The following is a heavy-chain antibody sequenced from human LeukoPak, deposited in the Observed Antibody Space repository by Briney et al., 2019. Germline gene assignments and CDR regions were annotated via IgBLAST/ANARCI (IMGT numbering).Heavy chain of an antibody. V-gene: IGHV3-23*01. Sequence: PGGSLRLSCEASGITFSSYDMSWVRQAPGKGLEWISAISDRGKTDYADSVKGRFTISRDNSKNTLYLQLSSLRAEDTAMYYCAKLPTIFGVADSFDIRGQGTFVTVSS. D-gene: IGHD3-3*01. CDR3: AKLPTIFGVADSFDI. J-gene: IGHJ3*02. CDR1: GITFSSYD. CDR2: ISDRGKT.